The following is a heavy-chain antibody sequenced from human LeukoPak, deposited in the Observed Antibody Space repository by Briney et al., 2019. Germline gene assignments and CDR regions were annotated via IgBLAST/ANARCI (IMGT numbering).Heavy chain of an antibody. D-gene: IGHD3-10*01. CDR2: IYSSGDT. Sequence: SETLSLTCTVSGGSISSYYWDWIRQPAGKGLEWIGRIYSSGDTNYNPSLKSRVTMSVDTSKNQFSLRLSSLTAADTAVYYCARDVGSGGGTFPTYHIDFWGQGTLVTVSS. CDR1: GGSISSYY. CDR3: ARDVGSGGGTFPTYHIDF. J-gene: IGHJ4*02. V-gene: IGHV4-4*07.